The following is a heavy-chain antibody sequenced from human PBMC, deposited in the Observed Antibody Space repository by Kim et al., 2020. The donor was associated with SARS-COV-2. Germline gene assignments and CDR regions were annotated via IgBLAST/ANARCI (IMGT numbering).Heavy chain of an antibody. CDR3: ARKRVTMVRGVIGTYYYYG. V-gene: IGHV4-34*01. CDR2: INHSGST. D-gene: IGHD3-10*01. J-gene: IGHJ6*01. CDR1: GGSFSGYY. Sequence: SETLSLTCAVYGGSFSGYYWSWIRQPPGKGLEWIGEINHSGSTNYNPSLKSRVTISVDTSKNQFSLKLSSVTAADTAVYYCARKRVTMVRGVIGTYYYYG.